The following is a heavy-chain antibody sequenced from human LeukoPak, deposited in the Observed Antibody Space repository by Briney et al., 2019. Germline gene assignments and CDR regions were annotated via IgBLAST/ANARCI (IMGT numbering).Heavy chain of an antibody. J-gene: IGHJ4*02. D-gene: IGHD3-10*01. CDR2: INPNSGGS. Sequence: ASVRDSCKPSGYTFTGYYIHWVRQAPGQGLEWMCCINPNSGGSNYVQTLQGRVTMTRDTSISTAYMELSRLRSDDSAVYYCARDSGREVDGSGTHYKANYWGQGTLVTVS. CDR3: ARDSGREVDGSGTHYKANY. V-gene: IGHV1-2*02. CDR1: GYTFTGYY.